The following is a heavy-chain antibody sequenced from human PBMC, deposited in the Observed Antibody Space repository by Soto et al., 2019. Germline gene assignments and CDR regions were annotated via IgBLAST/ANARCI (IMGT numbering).Heavy chain of an antibody. Sequence: SVKVSCKASGGTFSSYAISWVRQAPGQGLEWMGGIIPIFGTANYAQKFQGRVTITADESTSTAYMELSSLRSEDTAVYYCARYYYGSGNLGYYYYGMDVWGPGTTVTVSS. CDR3: ARYYYGSGNLGYYYYGMDV. J-gene: IGHJ6*02. D-gene: IGHD3-10*01. V-gene: IGHV1-69*13. CDR1: GGTFSSYA. CDR2: IIPIFGTA.